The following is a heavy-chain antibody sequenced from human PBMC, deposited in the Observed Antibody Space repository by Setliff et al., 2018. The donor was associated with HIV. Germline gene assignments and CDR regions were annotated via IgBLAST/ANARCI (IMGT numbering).Heavy chain of an antibody. Sequence: KTSETLSLTCTVSGGSISSGGYYWSWIRQHPGKGLEWIGYIYYSGSTYYNPSLKSRVTISVDTSKNQFSLKLSSVTAADTAVYYCARSKKRGDYYYYYYYMDVWGKGTTVTVSS. CDR2: IYYSGST. V-gene: IGHV4-31*03. J-gene: IGHJ6*03. D-gene: IGHD3-16*01. CDR1: GGSISSGGYY. CDR3: ARSKKRGDYYYYYYYMDV.